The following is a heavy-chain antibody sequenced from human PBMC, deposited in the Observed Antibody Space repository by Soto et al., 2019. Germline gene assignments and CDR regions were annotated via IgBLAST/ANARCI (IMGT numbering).Heavy chain of an antibody. Sequence: QLQLQESGPGLVKPSETLSLTCTVSGGSISSSSYYWGWIRQPPGKGLEWIGSIYYSGSTYYNPSXXSRVTISVDPXXNXFXXKLSSVTAAATALYYCASVRRGGYDSPRYYSGMDVWGQGTTVTVSS. CDR2: IYYSGST. J-gene: IGHJ6*02. CDR1: GGSISSSSYY. D-gene: IGHD5-12*01. CDR3: ASVRRGGYDSPRYYSGMDV. V-gene: IGHV4-39*01.